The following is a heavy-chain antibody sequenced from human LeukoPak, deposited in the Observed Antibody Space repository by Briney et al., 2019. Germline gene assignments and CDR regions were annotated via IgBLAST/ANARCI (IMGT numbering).Heavy chain of an antibody. CDR2: IYSGGSI. J-gene: IGHJ4*02. Sequence: GGSLRLSCAASGFTFSTYVMSWVRQAPGKGLEWVSVIYSGGSIYYADSVKGRFTISRDNSKNTLYLQMNSLRAEDTAVYYCARGHHYYDSSAYYYWGQGTLVTVSS. V-gene: IGHV3-53*01. D-gene: IGHD3-22*01. CDR1: GFTFSTYV. CDR3: ARGHHYYDSSAYYY.